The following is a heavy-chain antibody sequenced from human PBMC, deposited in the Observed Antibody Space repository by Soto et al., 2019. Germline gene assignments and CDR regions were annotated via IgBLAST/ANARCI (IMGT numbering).Heavy chain of an antibody. CDR3: ARDLLELPYGMDV. J-gene: IGHJ6*02. CDR1: GGFISSGGYY. CDR2: IYYSGST. Sequence: SETLSLTCTVSGGFISSGGYYWSWIRQHPGKGLEWIGYIYYSGSTYYNPSLKSRVTISVDTSKNQFSLKLSSVTAADTAVYYCARDLLELPYGMDVWGQGTTVTVSS. D-gene: IGHD1-7*01. V-gene: IGHV4-31*03.